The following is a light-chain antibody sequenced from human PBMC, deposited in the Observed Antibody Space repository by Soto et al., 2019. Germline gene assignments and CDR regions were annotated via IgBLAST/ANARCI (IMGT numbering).Light chain of an antibody. Sequence: DIQMTQSPSSLSASIGDRVTITCRASQSIFMYLNWYQQKPGKAPNLLIYHSSTLQIGVPSRFSGSGSGTDFTLTISSLQPEDFATYYCQHTYTTPITFGQGTRLEI. V-gene: IGKV1-39*01. CDR3: QHTYTTPIT. CDR1: QSIFMY. J-gene: IGKJ5*01. CDR2: HSS.